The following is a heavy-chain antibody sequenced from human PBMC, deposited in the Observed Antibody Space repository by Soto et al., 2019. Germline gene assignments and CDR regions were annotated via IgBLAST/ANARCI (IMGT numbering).Heavy chain of an antibody. CDR1: GFTFSSYA. D-gene: IGHD3-9*01. CDR3: AKLRYFDWSSYNWFEY. Sequence: GGSLRLSCAASGFTFSSYAMTWVRQAPGKGLEWVSGISGSGATTSYADSVKGRFTVSRDDSKNTLYLQMNSLRVEDTAVYYCAKLRYFDWSSYNWFEYWGQGT. J-gene: IGHJ5*01. CDR2: ISGSGATT. V-gene: IGHV3-23*01.